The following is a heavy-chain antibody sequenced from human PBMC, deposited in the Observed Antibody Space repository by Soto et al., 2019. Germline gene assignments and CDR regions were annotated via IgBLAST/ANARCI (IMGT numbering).Heavy chain of an antibody. CDR1: GFTFSSYG. CDR2: ISYDGSNK. Sequence: QVQLVESGGGVVQPGRSLRLSCAASGFTFSSYGMHWVRQAPGKGLEWVAVISYDGSNKYYADSVKGRFTISRDNSKNTLYLQMHSLRAEDTAVYYCAKEWVYDSSGWSFDYWGQGTLVTVSS. J-gene: IGHJ4*02. V-gene: IGHV3-30*18. D-gene: IGHD3-22*01. CDR3: AKEWVYDSSGWSFDY.